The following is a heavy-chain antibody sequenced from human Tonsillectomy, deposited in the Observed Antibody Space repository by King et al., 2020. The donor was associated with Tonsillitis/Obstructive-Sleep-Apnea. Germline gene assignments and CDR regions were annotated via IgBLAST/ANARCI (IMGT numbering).Heavy chain of an antibody. Sequence: EVQLVESGGGLVKPGGSLRLSCTASGFTFSSYSMNWVRQAPGKGLEWVSSISTSSSYTYYADSVKGRFAISRDNAKNSLYLHMNSLRAEDTALYYCAGDQDYDNFFDTXGQGTLVTVSS. CDR1: GFTFSSYS. D-gene: IGHD4-11*01. J-gene: IGHJ5*02. CDR3: AGDQDYDNFFDT. V-gene: IGHV3-21*01. CDR2: ISTSSSYT.